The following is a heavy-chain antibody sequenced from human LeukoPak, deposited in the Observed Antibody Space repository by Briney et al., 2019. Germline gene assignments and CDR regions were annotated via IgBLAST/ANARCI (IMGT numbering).Heavy chain of an antibody. V-gene: IGHV3-11*01. J-gene: IGHJ4*02. D-gene: IGHD6-13*01. CDR2: ISSSGSTI. Sequence: GGSLRLSCAASGFTFSDYYMSWIRQAPGKGLEWVSYISSSGSTIYYADSVKGRFTISRDNAKNSLYLQMNSLRAEDTAVYYCARREYSSSWYYFDYWGQGTQVTVSS. CDR3: ARREYSSSWYYFDY. CDR1: GFTFSDYY.